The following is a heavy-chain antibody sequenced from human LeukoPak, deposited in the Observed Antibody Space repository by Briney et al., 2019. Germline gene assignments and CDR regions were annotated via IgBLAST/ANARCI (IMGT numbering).Heavy chain of an antibody. V-gene: IGHV3-23*01. CDR3: AKDTKVQLWLPLYYFDY. Sequence: GGSLRLSCAASGFTFSSYAMHWVRQAPGKGLEWVSAISGSGGSTYYADSVKGRFTISRDNSKNTLYLQMNSLRAEDTAVYYCAKDTKVQLWLPLYYFDYWGQGTLVTVSP. CDR1: GFTFSSYA. J-gene: IGHJ4*02. D-gene: IGHD5-18*01. CDR2: ISGSGGST.